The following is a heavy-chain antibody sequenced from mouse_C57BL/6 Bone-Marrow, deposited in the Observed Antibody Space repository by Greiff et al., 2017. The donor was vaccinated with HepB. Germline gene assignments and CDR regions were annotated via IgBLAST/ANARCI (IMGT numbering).Heavy chain of an antibody. Sequence: EVQRVESGGGLVQPGGSLKLSCAASGFTFSDYYMYWVRQTPEKRLEWVAYISNGGGSTYYPDTVKGRFTISRDNAKNTLYLQMSRLKSEDTAMYYCARRLYYDYGGAMDYWGQGTSVTVSS. CDR3: ARRLYYDYGGAMDY. D-gene: IGHD2-4*01. V-gene: IGHV5-12*01. CDR1: GFTFSDYY. CDR2: ISNGGGST. J-gene: IGHJ4*01.